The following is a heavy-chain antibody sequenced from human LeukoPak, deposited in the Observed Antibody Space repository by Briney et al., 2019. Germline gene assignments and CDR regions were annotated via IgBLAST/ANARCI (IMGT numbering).Heavy chain of an antibody. Sequence: GASVKVSCQTSGHTFVTHGVSWIRQAPGQGLEWVGWIRAYNGYTKYAEKLQGRVTVTMDTSATTAYMELGSLRPDDTAVYYCARDGEAYTGGPQYFDSWGHGILVIVSS. CDR3: ARDGEAYTGGPQYFDS. CDR1: GHTFVTHG. CDR2: IRAYNGYT. D-gene: IGHD5-24*01. V-gene: IGHV1-18*04. J-gene: IGHJ4*01.